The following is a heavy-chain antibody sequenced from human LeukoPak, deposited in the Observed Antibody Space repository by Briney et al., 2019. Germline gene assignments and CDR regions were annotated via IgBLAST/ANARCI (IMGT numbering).Heavy chain of an antibody. CDR3: ARYHSSGSFDY. CDR1: GYSISSGYY. CDR2: IYYSGST. J-gene: IGHJ4*02. V-gene: IGHV4-61*01. D-gene: IGHD6-19*01. Sequence: PSETLSLTCAVSGYSISSGYYWGWIRQPPGRGLEWIGYIYYSGSTNYNPSLKSRVTISVDTSKNQFSLKLSSVTAADTAVYYCARYHSSGSFDYWGQGTLVTVSS.